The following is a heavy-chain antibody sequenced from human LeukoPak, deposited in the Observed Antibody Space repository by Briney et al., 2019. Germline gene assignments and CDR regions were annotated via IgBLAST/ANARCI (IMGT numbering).Heavy chain of an antibody. CDR1: GFTFSSYA. V-gene: IGHV3-30-3*01. CDR2: ISYDGSNK. CDR3: ARDLSTSGGFDY. D-gene: IGHD2-15*01. Sequence: ARSLRLSCAASGFTFSSYAMHWVRQAPGKGLKWVAVISYDGSNKYHADSGKGTITISTDNSKNTLCLQMNSLRAEESVVYYCARDLSTSGGFDYWGQGTLVTVSS. J-gene: IGHJ4*02.